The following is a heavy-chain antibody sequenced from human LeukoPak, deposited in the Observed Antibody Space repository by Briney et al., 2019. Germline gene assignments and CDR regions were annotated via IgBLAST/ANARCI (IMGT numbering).Heavy chain of an antibody. CDR1: GFTFSSYA. D-gene: IGHD1-26*01. V-gene: IGHV3-23*01. J-gene: IGHJ3*02. Sequence: GGSLRLSCAASGFTFSSYAMSWVRQAPGKGLECVLAISGSGGSTYYADSVKGRFTISRDNSKNTLYLQMNSLRAEDTAVYYCAKTYSGSPRRGFFDIWGQGTMVTVSS. CDR2: ISGSGGST. CDR3: AKTYSGSPRRGFFDI.